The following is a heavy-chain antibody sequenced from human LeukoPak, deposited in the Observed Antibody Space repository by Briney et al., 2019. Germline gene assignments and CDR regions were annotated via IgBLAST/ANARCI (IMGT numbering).Heavy chain of an antibody. CDR3: ARGSLGWGSEPEYFDY. CDR1: GYTFTSHG. J-gene: IGHJ4*01. Sequence: GASVKVSCKASGYTFTSHGFSWVRQAPGQGLEWMGWISPFNGNTNYAEKFRARVTMATDASTSTVAMELRSLRSDDTGIYYCARGSLGWGSEPEYFDYWGQGTLVTVSS. V-gene: IGHV1-18*01. CDR2: ISPFNGNT. D-gene: IGHD1-14*01.